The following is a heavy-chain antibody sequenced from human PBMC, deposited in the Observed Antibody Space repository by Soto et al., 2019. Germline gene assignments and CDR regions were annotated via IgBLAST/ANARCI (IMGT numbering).Heavy chain of an antibody. D-gene: IGHD3-22*01. Sequence: PGGSLRLSCAASGFTFSDYYMSWIRQAPGKGLEWVSYISSSSSYTNYADSVKGRFTMSRDNAKNSLYLQMNSLRAEDTAVYYCARVYYDHESWFDPWGQGTLVTVSS. CDR3: ARVYYDHESWFDP. J-gene: IGHJ5*02. CDR2: ISSSSSYT. V-gene: IGHV3-11*05. CDR1: GFTFSDYY.